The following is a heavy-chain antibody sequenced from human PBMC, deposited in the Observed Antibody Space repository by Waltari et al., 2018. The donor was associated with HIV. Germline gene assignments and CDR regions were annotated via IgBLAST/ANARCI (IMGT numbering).Heavy chain of an antibody. J-gene: IGHJ6*02. CDR3: ARGPGMDV. CDR2: INHSGST. V-gene: IGHV4-34*01. Sequence: QVQLQQWGAGLLKPSETLSLTCAVYGGSFSGYSWSWIRQPPGKGLEWIGEINHSGSTNYNPSLKSRVTISVDTSKNQFSLKLSSVTAADTAVYYCARGPGMDVWGQGTTVTVSS. CDR1: GGSFSGYS.